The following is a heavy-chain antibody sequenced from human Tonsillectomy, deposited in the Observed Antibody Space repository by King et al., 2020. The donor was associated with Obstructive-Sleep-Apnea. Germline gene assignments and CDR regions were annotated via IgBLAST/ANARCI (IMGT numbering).Heavy chain of an antibody. CDR3: ARDALPNDGDYYFDY. J-gene: IGHJ4*02. Sequence: VQLVESGGGVVQPGRSLRLSCAASGFTFSSYAIHWVRQAPGKGLEWVTVISYDGTNKDYADSVKGRFTISRDNSKSTLYLQMNSLRAEDTAVYYCARDALPNDGDYYFDYWGQGTLVTVSS. V-gene: IGHV3-30*04. D-gene: IGHD4-17*01. CDR2: ISYDGTNK. CDR1: GFTFSSYA.